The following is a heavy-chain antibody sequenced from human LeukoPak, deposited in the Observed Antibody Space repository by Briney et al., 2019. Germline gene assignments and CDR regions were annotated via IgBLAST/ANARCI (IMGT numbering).Heavy chain of an antibody. V-gene: IGHV1-69*06. CDR3: ARAPEYCSSTSCPEWAFDI. Sequence: ASVKVSCKASGGTFSSYAISWVRQAPGQGLEWMGGIIPIFGTANYAQKFQGRVTITADKSTSTAYMELSSLRSEDTAVYYCARAPEYCSSTSCPEWAFDIWGQGTMVTVFS. D-gene: IGHD2-2*01. J-gene: IGHJ3*02. CDR1: GGTFSSYA. CDR2: IIPIFGTA.